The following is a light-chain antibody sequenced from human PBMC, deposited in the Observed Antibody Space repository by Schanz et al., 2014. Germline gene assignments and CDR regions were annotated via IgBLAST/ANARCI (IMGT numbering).Light chain of an antibody. CDR2: DVS. J-gene: IGLJ2*01. V-gene: IGLV2-11*01. Sequence: QFALTQPRSVSGSPGQSVTISCTGASSDVGGYNYVSWYQQHPGKAPKLIIYDVSRRPSGVPDRFSGSKSGNTASLTISGLQDEDEADYYCCSYAGTCTRVFGGGTKVTVL. CDR1: SSDVGGYNY. CDR3: CSYAGTCTRV.